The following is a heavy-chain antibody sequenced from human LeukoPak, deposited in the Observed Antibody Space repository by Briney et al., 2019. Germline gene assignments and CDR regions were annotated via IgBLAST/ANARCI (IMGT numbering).Heavy chain of an antibody. J-gene: IGHJ4*02. CDR3: ARVGRYSRYFDY. CDR2: IYYSGST. V-gene: IGHV4-39*07. D-gene: IGHD5-18*01. Sequence: SETLSLTCTVSGGSISSSSYYWGWIRQPPGKGLEWIGSIYYSGSTYYNPSLKSRVTISVDTSKNQFSLKLSSVTAADTAVYYCARVGRYSRYFDYWGQGTLVTVSS. CDR1: GGSISSSSYY.